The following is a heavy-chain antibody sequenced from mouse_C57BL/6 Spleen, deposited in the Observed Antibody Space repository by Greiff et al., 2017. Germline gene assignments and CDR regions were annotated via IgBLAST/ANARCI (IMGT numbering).Heavy chain of an antibody. V-gene: IGHV5-6*01. CDR3: ARHPLYYSNYAWFAY. D-gene: IGHD2-5*01. J-gene: IGHJ3*01. CDR1: GFTFSSSG. CDR2: ISSGGSYT. Sequence: EVQVVESGGALVKPGGSLKLSCAASGFTFSSSGMSWVRQTPDKRLGWGATISSGGSYTYYPDSVKGRFTISRDHAKNTLYLQMSSLKSEDTAMYYCARHPLYYSNYAWFAYWGQGTLVTVSA.